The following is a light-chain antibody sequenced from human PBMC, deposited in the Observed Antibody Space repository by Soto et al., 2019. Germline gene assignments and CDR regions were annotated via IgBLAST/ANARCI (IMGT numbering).Light chain of an antibody. CDR3: HQYNHWPPGYT. V-gene: IGKV3-15*01. CDR1: QSVSRN. J-gene: IGKJ2*01. Sequence: EIVMTQSPATLSVSTGERATLSCRASQSVSRNLVWYQLKPGQPPRLLIYDASTRATGVPSRFSGSGSGTEFTLTISSLQSEDFAVYYCHQYNHWPPGYTFAQGTRLPIK. CDR2: DAS.